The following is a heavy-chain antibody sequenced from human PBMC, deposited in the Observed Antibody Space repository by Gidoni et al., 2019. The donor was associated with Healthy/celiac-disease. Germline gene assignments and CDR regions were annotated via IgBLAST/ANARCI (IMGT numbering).Heavy chain of an antibody. CDR2: IYYSGST. Sequence: VSGGSISSSSYYWGWIRQPPGKGLEWIGSIYYSGSTYYNPSLKSRVTISVDTSKNQFSLKLSSVTAADTAVYYCARQVEGAFDIWGQGTMVTVSS. CDR1: GGSISSSSYY. J-gene: IGHJ3*02. V-gene: IGHV4-39*01. CDR3: ARQVEGAFDI.